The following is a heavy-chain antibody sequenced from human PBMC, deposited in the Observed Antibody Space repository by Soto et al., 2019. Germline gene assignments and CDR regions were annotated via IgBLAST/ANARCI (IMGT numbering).Heavy chain of an antibody. J-gene: IGHJ4*02. CDR3: AKDKPGTTSFDY. CDR1: GFTISRYA. CDR2: ISDRGDTT. Sequence: EVQLLESGGGLVQPGGSLRLSCAVSGFTISRYAMSWVRQAPGKGLEWVSAISDRGDTTHYADSVKGRFTISRDTSTNTLYLQMNTLRAEDTAVYYCAKDKPGTTSFDYWGRGTPVTVSS. V-gene: IGHV3-23*01. D-gene: IGHD1-1*01.